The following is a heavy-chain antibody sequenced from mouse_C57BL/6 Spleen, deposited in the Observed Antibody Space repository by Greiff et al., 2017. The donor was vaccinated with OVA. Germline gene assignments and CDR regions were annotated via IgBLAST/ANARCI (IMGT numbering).Heavy chain of an antibody. V-gene: IGHV1-55*01. CDR1: GYTFTSYW. CDR3: ARRGYYSWYFDV. J-gene: IGHJ1*03. CDR2: IYPGSGST. D-gene: IGHD2-12*01. Sequence: QVQLQQSGAELVKPGASVKMSCKASGYTFTSYWITWVTQRPGQGLEWIGDIYPGSGSTNYNEKFKSKATLTVDTSSSTAYMQLSSLTSEDSAVYYCARRGYYSWYFDVWGTGTTVTVSS.